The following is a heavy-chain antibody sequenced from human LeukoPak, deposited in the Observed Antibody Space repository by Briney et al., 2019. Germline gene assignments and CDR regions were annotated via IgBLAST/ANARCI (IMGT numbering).Heavy chain of an antibody. D-gene: IGHD6-25*01. V-gene: IGHV3-23*01. CDR2: ISSIGGIT. CDR1: GFTFSNYA. CDR3: AKEAYQLAAVEN. J-gene: IGHJ4*02. Sequence: GGSLRLLCAASGFTFSNYAMRWVRPAPGKGLGLVSGISSIGGITYYTDCVKSRFTISRDTSKNTLYLQISSLRTQHTAVYYSAKEAYQLAAVENWGQGTLVTVSS.